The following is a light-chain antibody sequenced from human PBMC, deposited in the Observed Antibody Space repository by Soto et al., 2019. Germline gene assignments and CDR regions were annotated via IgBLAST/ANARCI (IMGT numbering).Light chain of an antibody. J-gene: IGKJ1*01. CDR3: QHPKWA. Sequence: IQLTQSPSSLSASVGDRVTITCRASQAISSYVAWYQQRPGRAPQLLIYAASALQTGVPSRFSGSGSGTDFTLTITNLQPEDSGTYYCQHPKWAFGQGTTVEI. V-gene: IGKV1-9*01. CDR2: AAS. CDR1: QAISSY.